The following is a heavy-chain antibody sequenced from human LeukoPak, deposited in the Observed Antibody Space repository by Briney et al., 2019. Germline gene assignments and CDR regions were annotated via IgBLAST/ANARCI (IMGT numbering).Heavy chain of an antibody. Sequence: AASVKVSCKASGYTFTSYYMHWVRQAPGQGLEWMGIINPSGGSTSYAQKFQGRVTMTRDTSTSTVYMELSSLRSEDTAVYYCARDQLYYYDSSGYYYNWFDPWGQGTLVTVSS. J-gene: IGHJ5*02. D-gene: IGHD3-22*01. CDR1: GYTFTSYY. CDR3: ARDQLYYYDSSGYYYNWFDP. V-gene: IGHV1-46*01. CDR2: INPSGGST.